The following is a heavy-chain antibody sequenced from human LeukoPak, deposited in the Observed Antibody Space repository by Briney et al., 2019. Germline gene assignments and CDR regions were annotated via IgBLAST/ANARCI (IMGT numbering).Heavy chain of an antibody. Sequence: LSLTCTVSGGSISSYYWSWVRQAPGKGLEWVSYISSSGITIYYADSMKGRFTISRDNAKNSLYLQMNSLRAEDTAVYYCARVGADCSGDRCYWTYDAFDIWGQGTMVTVSS. D-gene: IGHD2-15*01. CDR1: GGSISSYY. CDR2: ISSSGITI. J-gene: IGHJ3*02. CDR3: ARVGADCSGDRCYWTYDAFDI. V-gene: IGHV3-48*03.